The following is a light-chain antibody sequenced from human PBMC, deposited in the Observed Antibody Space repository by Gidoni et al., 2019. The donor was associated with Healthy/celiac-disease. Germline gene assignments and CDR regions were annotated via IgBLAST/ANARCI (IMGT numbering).Light chain of an antibody. CDR1: QSISSY. Sequence: DIKLIQSPSSLSASVGDRVTITCRASQSISSYLNWYQQKPGKAPKLLIYAASNLQSGVPSRFSGSGSGTDFTLTISSLQPEDFATYYCQQSYSTPYTFGQXTKLEIK. CDR2: AAS. CDR3: QQSYSTPYT. J-gene: IGKJ2*01. V-gene: IGKV1-39*01.